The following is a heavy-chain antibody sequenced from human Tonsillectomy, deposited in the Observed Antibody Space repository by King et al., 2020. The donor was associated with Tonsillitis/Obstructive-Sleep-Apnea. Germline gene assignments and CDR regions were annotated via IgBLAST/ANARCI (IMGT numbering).Heavy chain of an antibody. Sequence: QLQESGPGLVKPSETLSLTCTVSGSSITSYYWSWIRQPPGKGLEWIGYIYYSGTTKYNPSLKSRVTISVDTSMDQFSLKLSSVTAADTAVYYCARQYNPYNWFDPWGQGTLVTVSS. CDR1: GSSITSYY. J-gene: IGHJ5*02. V-gene: IGHV4-59*08. D-gene: IGHD1-14*01. CDR2: IYYSGTT. CDR3: ARQYNPYNWFDP.